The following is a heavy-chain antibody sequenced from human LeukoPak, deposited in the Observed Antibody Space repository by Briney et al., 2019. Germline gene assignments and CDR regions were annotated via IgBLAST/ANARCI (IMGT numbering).Heavy chain of an antibody. CDR1: GGTFNSYA. J-gene: IGHJ4*02. D-gene: IGHD4-23*01. Sequence: SVKVSCKASGGTFNSYAISWVRQAPGQGLEWMGGIIPIFGTANYAQKFQGRVTITADESTSTAYMELSSLTSEDTAVYYCARGEINYGGNSLDFDYWGQGTLVTVSS. V-gene: IGHV1-69*13. CDR3: ARGEINYGGNSLDFDY. CDR2: IIPIFGTA.